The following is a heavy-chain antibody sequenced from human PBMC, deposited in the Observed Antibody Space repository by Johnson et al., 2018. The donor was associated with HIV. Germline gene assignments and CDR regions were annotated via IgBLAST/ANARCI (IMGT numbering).Heavy chain of an antibody. CDR2: IYGGGST. V-gene: IGHV3-66*04. CDR3: ARQYADAVDI. CDR1: GFTVSGNY. Sequence: VQLVESGGGVVQPGGSLRLSCAASGFTVSGNYINWVRQAPGKGLEWVSVIYGGGSTYYADSVKGRFTISRDNSKNTLYLQMNSLRAEYTAVYYCARQYADAVDICGQGTMVTVSS. J-gene: IGHJ3*02.